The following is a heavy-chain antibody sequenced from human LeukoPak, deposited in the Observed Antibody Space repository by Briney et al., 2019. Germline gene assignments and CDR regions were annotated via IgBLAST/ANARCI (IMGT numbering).Heavy chain of an antibody. Sequence: PSETLSLTCTVAGGSISSYYWSWIRQPPGKGLEWIGYIYYSGSTNYNPSLKSRVTISVDTSKNQFSLKLSSVTAADTAMYYCARHGYSSGSLAWFDPWGQGTQVTVSS. CDR2: IYYSGST. CDR3: ARHGYSSGSLAWFDP. D-gene: IGHD6-19*01. V-gene: IGHV4-59*01. CDR1: GGSISSYY. J-gene: IGHJ5*02.